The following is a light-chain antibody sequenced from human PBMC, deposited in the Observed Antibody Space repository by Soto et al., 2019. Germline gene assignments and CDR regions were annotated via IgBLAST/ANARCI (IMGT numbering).Light chain of an antibody. J-gene: IGKJ2*01. CDR3: LQYDNSPLYT. Sequence: DIVMTQSPDSLAVSLGERATINCKSSQSVLYSSNNKNYLAWYQQKPGQPPKLLIYWASTRESGVPDRFSGSGSGTDFTLTISSLQAEDVAVYYCLQYDNSPLYTFGQGTKLEIK. CDR2: WAS. V-gene: IGKV4-1*01. CDR1: QSVLYSSNNKNY.